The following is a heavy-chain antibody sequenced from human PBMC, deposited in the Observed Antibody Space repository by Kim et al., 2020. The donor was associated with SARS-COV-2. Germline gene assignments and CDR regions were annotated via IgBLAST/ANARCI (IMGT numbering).Heavy chain of an antibody. D-gene: IGHD3-10*01. CDR3: ANLYGSGS. Sequence: VGQAPGQGWEGGSAMSGSGGSTDYAEPVKGRFTITSDNAKSTLYLQMNSLRAGDTAVYYCANLYGSGSWGQGTLVTVSS. CDR2: MSGSGGST. V-gene: IGHV3-23*01. J-gene: IGHJ4*02.